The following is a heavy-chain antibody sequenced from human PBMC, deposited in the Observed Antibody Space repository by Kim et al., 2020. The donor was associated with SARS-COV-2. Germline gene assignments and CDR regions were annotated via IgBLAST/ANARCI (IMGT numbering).Heavy chain of an antibody. V-gene: IGHV1-3*01. CDR3: ASTTLTTRYYYYMDV. J-gene: IGHJ6*03. D-gene: IGHD4-4*01. Sequence: QKFQGRVTITRNTSANTAYLELSSLRSEDTAVYYCASTTLTTRYYYYMDVWGKGTTVTVSS.